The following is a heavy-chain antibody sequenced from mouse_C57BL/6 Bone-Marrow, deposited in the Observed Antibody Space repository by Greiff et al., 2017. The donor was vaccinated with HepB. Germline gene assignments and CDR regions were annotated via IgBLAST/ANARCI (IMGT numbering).Heavy chain of an antibody. V-gene: IGHV1-53*01. J-gene: IGHJ2*01. CDR1: GYTFTSYW. Sequence: QVQLQQPGTELVKPGASVKLSCKASGYTFTSYWMHWVKQRPGQGLEWIGNINPSNGGTNYNEKFKSKATLTVDKSSSTDYMQLSSLTSEDAAVYYWARWSTAGVAGFDYWGQGTTLTVSS. CDR3: ARWSTAGVAGFDY. CDR2: INPSNGGT. D-gene: IGHD1-1*01.